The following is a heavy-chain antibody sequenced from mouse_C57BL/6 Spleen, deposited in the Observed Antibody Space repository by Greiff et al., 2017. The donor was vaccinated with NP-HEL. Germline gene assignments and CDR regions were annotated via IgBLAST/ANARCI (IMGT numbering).Heavy chain of an antibody. CDR2: IRNKANGYTT. D-gene: IGHD2-4*01. Sequence: EVKLEESGGGLVQPGRSLSLSCAASGFTFTDYYMSWVRQPPGKALEWLGFIRNKANGYTTEYSASVKGRFTISRDNSQSILYLQMNALRAEDSATYYCARSYYDYEYYFDYWGQGTTLTVSS. J-gene: IGHJ2*01. V-gene: IGHV7-3*01. CDR1: GFTFTDYY. CDR3: ARSYYDYEYYFDY.